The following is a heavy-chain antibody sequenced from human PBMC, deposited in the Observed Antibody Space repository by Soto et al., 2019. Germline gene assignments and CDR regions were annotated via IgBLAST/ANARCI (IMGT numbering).Heavy chain of an antibody. D-gene: IGHD3-9*01. CDR1: GFTFSSYA. CDR2: ISYDGSNK. V-gene: IGHV3-30-3*01. CDR3: AREYYDILTGRPYYYYYYGMDV. J-gene: IGHJ6*02. Sequence: GGSLRLSCAASGFTFSSYAMHWVRQAPGKGLEWVAVISYDGSNKYYADSVKGRFTISRDNSKNTLYLQMNSLRAEDTAVYYCAREYYDILTGRPYYYYYYGMDVWGQGTTVTVSS.